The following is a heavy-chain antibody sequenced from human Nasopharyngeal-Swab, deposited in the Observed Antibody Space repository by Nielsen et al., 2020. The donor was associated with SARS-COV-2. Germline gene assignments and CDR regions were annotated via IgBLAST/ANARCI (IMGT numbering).Heavy chain of an antibody. CDR3: ARGDTVLNMDS. CDR1: GGSMTSYF. Sequence: GSLRLSCTVSGGSMTSYFWSWIRQPPGKGLEWMGDISYSGGTNYNPSLKSRVTISVDTSKKQFSLNLSSVTAADTAVYYCARGDTVLNMDSWGQGTLVTVSS. J-gene: IGHJ5*01. CDR2: ISYSGGT. V-gene: IGHV4-59*01. D-gene: IGHD5-18*01.